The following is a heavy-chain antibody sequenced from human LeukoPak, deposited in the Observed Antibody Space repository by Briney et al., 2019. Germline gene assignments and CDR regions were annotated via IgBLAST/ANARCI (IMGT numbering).Heavy chain of an antibody. J-gene: IGHJ4*02. Sequence: GGSLRLSCAASGFTFSSYWMSRVRQAPGKGLEWVATIRQDGSQKYYVDSVKGRFTISRDNAKNSLYLQMNSLRAEDTAVYYCASISSSLIDYWGQGTLVTVSS. D-gene: IGHD6-6*01. V-gene: IGHV3-7*01. CDR3: ASISSSLIDY. CDR1: GFTFSSYW. CDR2: IRQDGSQK.